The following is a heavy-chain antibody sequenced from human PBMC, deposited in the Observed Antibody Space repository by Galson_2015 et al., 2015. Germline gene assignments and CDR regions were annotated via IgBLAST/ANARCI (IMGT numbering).Heavy chain of an antibody. D-gene: IGHD6-19*01. Sequence: SLRLSCAASGFTFSSYAMHWVRQAPGKGLEWVAVISYDGSNKYYADSVKGRFTISRDNSKNTLYLQMNSLRAEDTAVYYCARVSSGWYSLPRLGTATTLPGYRYYNYGMDVWGQGTPVTVSS. CDR1: GFTFSSYA. CDR3: ARVSSGWYSLPRLGTATTLPGYRYYNYGMDV. V-gene: IGHV3-30-3*01. CDR2: ISYDGSNK. J-gene: IGHJ6*02.